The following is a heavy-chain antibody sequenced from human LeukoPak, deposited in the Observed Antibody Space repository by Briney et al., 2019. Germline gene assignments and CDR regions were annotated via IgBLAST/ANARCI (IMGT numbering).Heavy chain of an antibody. Sequence: ASVKVSSKASGYTFTGYYMHWVRQAPGQGLEWMGWINPNSGGTNYAQKFQGRVTMTRDTSISTAYMELSRLRSDDTAVYYCAKTGYCSSTSCYTAFDPWGQETLVTVSS. D-gene: IGHD2-2*02. V-gene: IGHV1-2*02. CDR1: GYTFTGYY. CDR3: AKTGYCSSTSCYTAFDP. J-gene: IGHJ5*02. CDR2: INPNSGGT.